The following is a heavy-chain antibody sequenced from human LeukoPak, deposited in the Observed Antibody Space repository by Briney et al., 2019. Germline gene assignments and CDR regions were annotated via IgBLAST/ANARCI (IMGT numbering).Heavy chain of an antibody. J-gene: IGHJ6*02. Sequence: ASVKVSCKASGGTFSSYAISWVRQAPGQGLEWMGGIIPIFGTANYAQKFQGRVTITADESTSTAYMELSSLRSEDTAVYYCARDPNDFWSHYGMDVWGQETTVTVSS. V-gene: IGHV1-69*13. CDR3: ARDPNDFWSHYGMDV. CDR2: IIPIFGTA. D-gene: IGHD3-3*01. CDR1: GGTFSSYA.